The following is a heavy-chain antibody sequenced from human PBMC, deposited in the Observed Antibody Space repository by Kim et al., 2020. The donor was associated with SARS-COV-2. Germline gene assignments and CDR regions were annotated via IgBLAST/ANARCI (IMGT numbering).Heavy chain of an antibody. V-gene: IGHV1-69*04. D-gene: IGHD6-25*01. J-gene: IGHJ3*02. CDR1: GGTFSSYA. CDR3: ACSAQQRGAFDI. CDR2: IIPILGIA. Sequence: SVKVSCKASGGTFSSYAISWVRQAPGQGLEWMGRIIPILGIANYAQKFQGRVTITADKSTSTAYMELSSLRSEDTAVHYCACSAQQRGAFDIWGQGTMVTVSS.